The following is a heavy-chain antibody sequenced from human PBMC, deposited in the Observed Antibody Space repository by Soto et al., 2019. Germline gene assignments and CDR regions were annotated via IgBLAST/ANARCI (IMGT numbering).Heavy chain of an antibody. V-gene: IGHV3-23*01. J-gene: IGHJ6*01. CDR1: GFTFSSYA. CDR2: IRGSGGST. CDR3: AKDRGLYYYYYGMDV. Sequence: GGSLRLSCAASGFTFSSYAMSWVRQAPGKGLEWVSAIRGSGGSTYYADSVKGRFTISRDNSKNTLYLQMNSLRAEDTAVYYCAKDRGLYYYYYGMDVWGEGTTDTVSS.